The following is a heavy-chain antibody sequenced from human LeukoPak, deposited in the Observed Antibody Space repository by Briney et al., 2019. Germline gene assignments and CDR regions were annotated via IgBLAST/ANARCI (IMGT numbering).Heavy chain of an antibody. V-gene: IGHV3-48*03. CDR3: ARGVVAVLYY. D-gene: IGHD3-22*01. CDR2: ISSGSTI. J-gene: IGHJ4*02. CDR1: GFTFSSYE. Sequence: PGGSLRLSCAASGFTFSSYEMNWVRQAPGKGLEWVSYISSGSTIYYADSVKGRFTISRDNAKNSLYLQMNSLRAEDTAVYYCARGVVAVLYYWGQGTLVTVSS.